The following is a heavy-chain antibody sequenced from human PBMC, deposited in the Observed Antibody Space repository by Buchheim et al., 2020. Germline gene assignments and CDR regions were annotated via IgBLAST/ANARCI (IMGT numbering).Heavy chain of an antibody. Sequence: EVQLVESGGGLVQPGGSLRLSCAASGFTFSRHWMHWVRQPPGKGLVWVSRINDDGSSRDYADSVKGRFTISRDNAKNTLYLQMDSLRAEDTAVYYCARERGWEDFDYWGQGTL. CDR2: INDDGSSR. D-gene: IGHD1-26*01. CDR1: GFTFSRHW. J-gene: IGHJ4*02. CDR3: ARERGWEDFDY. V-gene: IGHV3-74*01.